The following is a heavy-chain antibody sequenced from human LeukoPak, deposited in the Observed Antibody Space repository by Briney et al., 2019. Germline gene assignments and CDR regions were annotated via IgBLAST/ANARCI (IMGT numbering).Heavy chain of an antibody. V-gene: IGHV1-2*02. J-gene: IGHJ3*02. Sequence: GASVKVSCKASGYTFTGYYMHWVRQAPGQGLEWMGWINPNSGGTNYAQKFQGRVTMTRDTSTSTAYMELSRLRSDDTAVYYCARELGMADAFDIWGQGTMVTVSS. CDR1: GYTFTGYY. D-gene: IGHD7-27*01. CDR3: ARELGMADAFDI. CDR2: INPNSGGT.